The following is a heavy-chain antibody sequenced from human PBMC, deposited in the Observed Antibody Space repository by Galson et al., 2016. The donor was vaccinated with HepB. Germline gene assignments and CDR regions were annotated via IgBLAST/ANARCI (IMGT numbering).Heavy chain of an antibody. V-gene: IGHV3-73*01. D-gene: IGHD1-26*01. Sequence: SPRLSCATSGFTFSGAAMHCVRQASGKGLQWVGRIRRKTHAYATTYAVAVTGRFTISRDDSKNTTSLQMNNLKTEDTAVYYCTGQQVGAAQNDFWGQGTLVTVSS. J-gene: IGHJ4*02. CDR2: IRRKTHAYAT. CDR3: TGQQVGAAQNDF. CDR1: GFTFSGAA.